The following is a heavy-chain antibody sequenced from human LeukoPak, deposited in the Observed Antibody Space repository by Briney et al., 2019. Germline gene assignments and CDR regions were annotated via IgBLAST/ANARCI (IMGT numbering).Heavy chain of an antibody. J-gene: IGHJ4*02. Sequence: PGGSLRLSCAASKFMFSAYNMHWVRQVPGKGLEWLAIISHDGNTGHYADSVKGRFTISRDNSKDTVDLQMNSLRADDTAVYYCARDFNWAFDYWGQGTLDTVSS. CDR1: KFMFSAYN. V-gene: IGHV3-30-3*01. CDR3: ARDFNWAFDY. CDR2: ISHDGNTG. D-gene: IGHD3-16*01.